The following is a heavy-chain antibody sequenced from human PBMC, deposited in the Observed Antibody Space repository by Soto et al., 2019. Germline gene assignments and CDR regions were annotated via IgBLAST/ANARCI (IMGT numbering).Heavy chain of an antibody. CDR3: AREMATSGWFQNYYYLGMDV. Sequence: PGGSLRLSCAASGFTFKDYYMSWIRQAPGRGLEWIAYISSRDRAMYADSVQGRFTISRDNANSSLFLQMNSLRADDTAVYYCAREMATSGWFQNYYYLGMDVWGQGTTVTVS. CDR1: GFTFKDYY. J-gene: IGHJ6*02. D-gene: IGHD6-19*01. CDR2: ISSRDRA. V-gene: IGHV3-11*01.